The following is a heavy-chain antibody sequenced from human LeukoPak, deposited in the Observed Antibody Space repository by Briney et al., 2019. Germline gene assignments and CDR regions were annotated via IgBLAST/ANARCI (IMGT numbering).Heavy chain of an antibody. Sequence: SQTLSLTCAISEDSVSSKSAAWNWIRQSPSRGLEWLGRTYYRSKWSSGYAESVKSRITVNPDTSKNQFSLQLNSVTPEDTAVYYCARSYGDYVYYGMDVWGQGTTVTVSS. J-gene: IGHJ6*02. D-gene: IGHD4-17*01. V-gene: IGHV6-1*01. CDR2: TYYRSKWSS. CDR3: ARSYGDYVYYGMDV. CDR1: EDSVSSKSAA.